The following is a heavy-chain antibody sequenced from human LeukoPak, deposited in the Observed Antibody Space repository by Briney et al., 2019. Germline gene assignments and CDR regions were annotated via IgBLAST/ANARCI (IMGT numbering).Heavy chain of an antibody. J-gene: IGHJ4*02. CDR1: GGSINGYY. Sequence: SETLSLTCTVSGGSINGYYWSWIRQPPGRGLEWIGYIYYNGGTNYNPSLKSRVTISVDTSENQFSLKLSSVTAADTAVYYCARGVRGWYYDYWGQGTLVTVSS. D-gene: IGHD6-19*01. CDR2: IYYNGGT. CDR3: ARGVRGWYYDY. V-gene: IGHV4-59*01.